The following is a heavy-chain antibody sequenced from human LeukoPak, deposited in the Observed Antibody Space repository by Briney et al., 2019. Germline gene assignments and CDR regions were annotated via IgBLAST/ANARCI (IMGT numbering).Heavy chain of an antibody. CDR3: ARDFSSNSTVYYYYYMDV. CDR2: ISYSGTT. D-gene: IGHD6-6*01. CDR1: GGSISSRPYY. Sequence: SSETLSLTCTVSGGSISSRPYYWGWVRQPPGKGLEWIGTISYSGTTYYSPSLKSRVTISLDTSKNQFSLKLSSVTAADTAIYYCARDFSSNSTVYYYYYMDVWGKGTTVTVSS. V-gene: IGHV4-39*07. J-gene: IGHJ6*03.